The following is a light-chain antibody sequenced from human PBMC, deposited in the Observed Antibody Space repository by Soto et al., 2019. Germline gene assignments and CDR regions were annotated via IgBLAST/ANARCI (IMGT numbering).Light chain of an antibody. CDR3: QQYYSTPYIT. CDR2: WAS. CDR1: QSVLYSSNNKNY. J-gene: IGKJ3*01. V-gene: IGKV4-1*01. Sequence: DIVMTQSPDSLAVALGERATINCKSSQSVLYSSNNKNYLAWYQQKPGQPPKLLIYWASTRESGVPDRFSGSGYGTDFTLTISSLQAEDVAVYYCQQYYSTPYITFGPGTKVDIK.